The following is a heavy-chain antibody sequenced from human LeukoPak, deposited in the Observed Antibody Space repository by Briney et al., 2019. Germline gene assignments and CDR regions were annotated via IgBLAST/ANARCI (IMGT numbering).Heavy chain of an antibody. V-gene: IGHV3-21*01. Sequence: GGSLRLSCAASGFTFSAYAINWVRQAPGKGLEWVSSISSSSSYIYYADSVKGRFTISRDNAKNSLYLQMNSLRAEDTAVYYCVRDNWGGYWYFDLWGRGTLVTVSS. J-gene: IGHJ2*01. CDR3: VRDNWGGYWYFDL. D-gene: IGHD7-27*01. CDR2: ISSSSSYI. CDR1: GFTFSAYA.